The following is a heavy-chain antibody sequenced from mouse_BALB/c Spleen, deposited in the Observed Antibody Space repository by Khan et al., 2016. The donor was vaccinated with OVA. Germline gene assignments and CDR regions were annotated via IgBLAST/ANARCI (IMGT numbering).Heavy chain of an antibody. CDR2: INPSTGYT. Sequence: QVHVKQSGAELAKPGASVKMSCKASGYTFINYWILWVKQRPGQGLEWIGYINPSTGYTEYNQNFKDKATLTADKSSSTAYMQLSSLTSEDSAVCYCARRGLRWDFDYWGQGTTLTVSS. D-gene: IGHD1-1*01. V-gene: IGHV1-7*01. CDR3: ARRGLRWDFDY. J-gene: IGHJ2*01. CDR1: GYTFINYW.